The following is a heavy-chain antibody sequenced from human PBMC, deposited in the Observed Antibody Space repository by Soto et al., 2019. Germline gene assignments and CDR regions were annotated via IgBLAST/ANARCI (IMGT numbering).Heavy chain of an antibody. J-gene: IGHJ3*02. CDR2: ISGSGGST. CDR3: ARLGDAFDI. D-gene: IGHD3-16*01. CDR1: GFTFSSYA. Sequence: VGSLRLSCAASGFTFSSYAMSWVRQAPGKGLEWVSAISGSGGSTYYADSVKGRFTISRDNAKNSLYLQMNSLRAEDTAVYYCARLGDAFDIWGQGTMVTVSS. V-gene: IGHV3-23*01.